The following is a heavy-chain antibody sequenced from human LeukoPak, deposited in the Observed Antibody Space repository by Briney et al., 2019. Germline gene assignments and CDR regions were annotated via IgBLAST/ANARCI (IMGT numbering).Heavy chain of an antibody. V-gene: IGHV3-23*01. D-gene: IGHD5-18*01. Sequence: GGSLRLSCAASGFTFSIYAMSWVRQAPGKGLEWVSAISGSGGTAYYADSVKGRFTISRDNSKNTLYLQMNSLRAEDTAVYYCASAGGYSYGYPYYFDYWGQGTLVTVSS. CDR3: ASAGGYSYGYPYYFDY. J-gene: IGHJ4*02. CDR1: GFTFSIYA. CDR2: ISGSGGTA.